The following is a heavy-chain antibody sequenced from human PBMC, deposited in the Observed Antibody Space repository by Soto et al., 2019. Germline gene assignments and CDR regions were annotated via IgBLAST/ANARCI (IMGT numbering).Heavy chain of an antibody. D-gene: IGHD3-10*01. CDR3: ASRSRAVRGVIPYLYYGMDV. J-gene: IGHJ6*02. CDR1: GGTFSSYA. V-gene: IGHV1-69*01. CDR2: IIPIFGTA. Sequence: QVQLVQSGAEVKKPGSSVKVSCKASGGTFSSYAISWVRQAPGQGLEWMGGIIPIFGTANYAQKFQGRVTITADESTSTAYMELSSLRSEDTAVYYCASRSRAVRGVIPYLYYGMDVWGQGTTVTVSS.